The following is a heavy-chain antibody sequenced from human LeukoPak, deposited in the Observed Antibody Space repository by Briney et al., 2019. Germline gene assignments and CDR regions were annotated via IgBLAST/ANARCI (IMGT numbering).Heavy chain of an antibody. V-gene: IGHV1-18*01. J-gene: IGHJ3*01. CDR3: ARLARYHLLEASDF. Sequence: ASVTVSCKASGYSFNGFGISWVRQARGQGLEWVGWVSAYNGDTNYARKFQGRLTMTIETSTTTAYMELRSLTSDDTAVYYCARLARYHLLEASDFWGQGTMVTVSS. CDR1: GYSFNGFG. CDR2: VSAYNGDT. D-gene: IGHD2-2*01.